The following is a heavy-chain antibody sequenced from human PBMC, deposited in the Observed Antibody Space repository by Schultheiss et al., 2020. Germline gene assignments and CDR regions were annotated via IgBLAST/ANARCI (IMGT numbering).Heavy chain of an antibody. V-gene: IGHV3-23*01. Sequence: GGSLRLSCAASGFTFSNYAMSWVRQAPGKGLEWVSGISGSGISTYYADSVKGRFTMSRDKSKNRLYLQMNSLRADDTAVYFCAKDLGGDTLLYYFDSWGQGTLVTVSS. CDR1: GFTFSNYA. CDR2: ISGSGIST. J-gene: IGHJ4*02. CDR3: AKDLGGDTLLYYFDS. D-gene: IGHD4-17*01.